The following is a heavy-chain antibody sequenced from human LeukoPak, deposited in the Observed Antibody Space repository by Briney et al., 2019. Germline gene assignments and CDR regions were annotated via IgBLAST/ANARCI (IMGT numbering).Heavy chain of an antibody. CDR1: GFTFSSYA. CDR2: ISGSGGST. CDR3: ARPIVVVVAATRRAFDI. J-gene: IGHJ3*02. Sequence: GGSLRLSCAASGFTFSSYAMSWVRQAPGKGLEWVSAISGSGGSTYYADSVKGRFTISRDNSKNTLYLQMNSLRAEDTAVYYCARPIVVVVAATRRAFDIWGQGTMVTVSS. D-gene: IGHD2-15*01. V-gene: IGHV3-23*01.